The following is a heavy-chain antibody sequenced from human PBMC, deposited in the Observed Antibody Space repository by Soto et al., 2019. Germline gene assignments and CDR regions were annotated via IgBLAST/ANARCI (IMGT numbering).Heavy chain of an antibody. CDR3: ARNSYVFWSGRIYYYSGIDV. CDR1: GFTFSSYE. Sequence: PGGSLRLSCAASGFTFSSYEMNWVRQAPGKGLEWVSYISSSGSTIYYADSVKGRFTISRDNAKNSLYLQMNSLRAEDTAVYYCARNSYVFWSGRIYYYSGIDVWGQGTTVTVSS. J-gene: IGHJ6*02. D-gene: IGHD3-3*01. V-gene: IGHV3-48*03. CDR2: ISSSGSTI.